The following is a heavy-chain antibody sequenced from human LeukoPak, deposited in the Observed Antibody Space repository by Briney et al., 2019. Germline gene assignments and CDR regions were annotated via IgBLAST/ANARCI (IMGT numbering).Heavy chain of an antibody. Sequence: ASVKVSCKASGYTFTSDDINWVRQATGQGLEWMGWMNPNSGNTGYAQKFQGRVTMTRNTSISTAYMELSSLRSEDTAVYYCARGHRTLGRPYYYYGMDVWGQGTTVTVSS. V-gene: IGHV1-8*01. CDR1: GYTFTSDD. D-gene: IGHD3/OR15-3a*01. CDR3: ARGHRTLGRPYYYYGMDV. CDR2: MNPNSGNT. J-gene: IGHJ6*02.